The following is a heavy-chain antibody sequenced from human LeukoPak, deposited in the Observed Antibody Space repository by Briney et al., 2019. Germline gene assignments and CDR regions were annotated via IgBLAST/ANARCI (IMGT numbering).Heavy chain of an antibody. CDR1: GYTFTSYA. CDR2: INPNSGGT. V-gene: IGHV1-2*02. CDR3: ARRCDTSSYYTYYFDY. D-gene: IGHD3-22*01. Sequence: ASVKVSCKASGYTFTSYAFSWVRQAPGQGLEWMGWINPNSGGTNYAQKFQGRVTVTRDTSISTAYMELSRLRSDDTAVYFCARRCDTSSYYTYYFDYWGQGTLVTVSS. J-gene: IGHJ4*02.